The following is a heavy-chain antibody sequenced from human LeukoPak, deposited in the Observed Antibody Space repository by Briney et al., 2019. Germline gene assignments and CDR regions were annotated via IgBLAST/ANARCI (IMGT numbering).Heavy chain of an antibody. J-gene: IGHJ6*03. Sequence: GGSLRLSCAASGFTFSSYSMNWVRQAPGKGLEWVSSISSSSSYIYYADSEKGRFTISRDNAKNSLYLQMNSLRAEDTAVYYCARDLRIAVAVDYYYMDVWGKGTTVTISS. CDR2: ISSSSSYI. CDR1: GFTFSSYS. V-gene: IGHV3-21*01. D-gene: IGHD6-19*01. CDR3: ARDLRIAVAVDYYYMDV.